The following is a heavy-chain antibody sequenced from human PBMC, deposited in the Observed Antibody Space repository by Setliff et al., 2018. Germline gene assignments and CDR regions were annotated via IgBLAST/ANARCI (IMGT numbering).Heavy chain of an antibody. Sequence: ASVKVSCKASGYMFKSYGITWMRQAPGQGPEWMGWISPYNDNTNSAEKFQDRITITTDTSTSTSYMELRSLRSDDTAVYYCAKCSSWHGHYPHFNYWGQGTLVTVSS. CDR1: GYMFKSYG. V-gene: IGHV1-18*01. CDR2: ISPYNDNT. D-gene: IGHD6-13*01. CDR3: AKCSSWHGHYPHFNY. J-gene: IGHJ4*02.